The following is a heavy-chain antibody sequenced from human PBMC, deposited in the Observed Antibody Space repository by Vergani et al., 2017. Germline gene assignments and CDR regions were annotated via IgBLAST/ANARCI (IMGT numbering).Heavy chain of an antibody. V-gene: IGHV7-4-1*02. J-gene: IGHJ6*02. CDR3: ARDKYYDISTGNVGRDGMDV. D-gene: IGHD3-9*01. Sequence: QVQLVQSGSELKKPGASVKVSCKASRYTFTSYAMNWVRQAPGQGLEGRGWINTNTGNPTYEQGLTGRFYFSLDTSVSTAYLQFSSLKAEDTAVYYCARDKYYDISTGNVGRDGMDVWGQGTTVTVSS. CDR1: RYTFTSYA. CDR2: INTNTGNP.